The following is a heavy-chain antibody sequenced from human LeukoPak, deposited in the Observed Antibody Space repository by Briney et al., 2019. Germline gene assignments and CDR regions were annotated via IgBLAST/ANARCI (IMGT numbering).Heavy chain of an antibody. Sequence: PSQTLSLTCTVSGGSISSGDYYWSWIRQPPGKGLEWIGYIYYSGSTNYNPSLKSRVTISVDTSKNQFSLKLSSVTAADTAVYYCAGAYCSSTSCYGTYYYYYGMDVWGQGTTVTVSS. J-gene: IGHJ6*02. CDR1: GGSISSGDYY. CDR3: AGAYCSSTSCYGTYYYYYGMDV. D-gene: IGHD2-2*01. V-gene: IGHV4-30-4*08. CDR2: IYYSGST.